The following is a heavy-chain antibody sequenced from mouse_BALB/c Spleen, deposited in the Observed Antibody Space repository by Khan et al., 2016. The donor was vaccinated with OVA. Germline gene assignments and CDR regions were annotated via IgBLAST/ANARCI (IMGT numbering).Heavy chain of an antibody. V-gene: IGHV3-2*02. Sequence: EVQLQESGPGLVKPSQSLSLTCTVTGYSITSDYAWNWIRQFPGNKLEWMGYISYSGRTSYNPSLQRRISITRDTSKNQFFLQLNPVPTEDTATYYCAESVTITTVVSTDFDYWGQGTTLTVSS. CDR1: GYSITSDYA. CDR2: ISYSGRT. J-gene: IGHJ2*01. CDR3: AESVTITTVVSTDFDY. D-gene: IGHD1-1*01.